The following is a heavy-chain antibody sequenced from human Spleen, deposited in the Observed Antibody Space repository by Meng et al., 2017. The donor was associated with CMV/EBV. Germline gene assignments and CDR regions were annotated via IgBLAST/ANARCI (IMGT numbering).Heavy chain of an antibody. Sequence: ASVKVSCKASGYTFTGYYMHWVRQAPGQGLEWMGWINPNSGGTNYAQKFQGRVTMTRDTSIRTAYMELSRLRSDDTAVYYCASHKNVLRFLEWSSDAFDIWGQGTMVTVSS. J-gene: IGHJ3*02. CDR3: ASHKNVLRFLEWSSDAFDI. D-gene: IGHD3-3*01. V-gene: IGHV1-2*02. CDR2: INPNSGGT. CDR1: GYTFTGYY.